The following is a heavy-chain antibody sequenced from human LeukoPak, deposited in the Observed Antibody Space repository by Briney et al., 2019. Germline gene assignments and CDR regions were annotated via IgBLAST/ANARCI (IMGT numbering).Heavy chain of an antibody. J-gene: IGHJ4*02. CDR2: ISGSGGST. D-gene: IGHD3-3*01. Sequence: ETLSLTCTVSGYSISSGYYWGWIRPPPGKGLEWVSAISGSGGSTYYADSVKGRFTISRDNSKNTLYLQMNSLRAEDTAVYYCAKGGTIFGVVTHWGQGTLVTVSS. CDR3: AKGGTIFGVVTH. CDR1: GYSISSGYY. V-gene: IGHV3-23*01.